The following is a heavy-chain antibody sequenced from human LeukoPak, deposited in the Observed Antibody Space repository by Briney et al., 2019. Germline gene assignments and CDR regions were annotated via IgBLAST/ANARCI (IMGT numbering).Heavy chain of an antibody. CDR3: VKDRTGTYTLDY. V-gene: IGHV3-30-3*02. D-gene: IGHD3-10*01. J-gene: IGHJ4*02. CDR2: ISDDGSRQ. Sequence: GGSLRLSCAATGFTFSNYAIHWGRQAPGKGLEWVAFISDDGSRQHYADSVKGRFTISRDNSKDTLNLQMNSLRAEDTAVYYCVKDRTGTYTLDYWGQGTLVTVSS. CDR1: GFTFSNYA.